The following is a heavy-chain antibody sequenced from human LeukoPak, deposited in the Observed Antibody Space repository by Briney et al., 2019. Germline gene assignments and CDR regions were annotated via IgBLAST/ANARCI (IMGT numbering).Heavy chain of an antibody. CDR1: GFTFSSHS. CDR3: ARGAYYYED. D-gene: IGHD3-3*01. J-gene: IGHJ4*02. V-gene: IGHV3-48*01. Sequence: GGSLRLSCAASGFTFSSHSMNWVRQAAGEGLEWVSYISSSSSTIYYADSVKGRFTISRDNAKNSLYLQMNSLRAEDTAVYYCARGAYYYEDWGQGTLVTVSS. CDR2: ISSSSSTI.